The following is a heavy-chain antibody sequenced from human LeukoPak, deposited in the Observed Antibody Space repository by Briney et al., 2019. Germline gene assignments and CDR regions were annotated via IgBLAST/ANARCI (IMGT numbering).Heavy chain of an antibody. CDR2: FDPDDGET. CDR1: GKSLLDLS. D-gene: IGHD2-2*01. V-gene: IGHV1-24*01. CDR3: AADTQKTAVPATDC. Sequence: ASVKVSCKVSGKSLLDLSMYWVRQAPGKGLEWMGGFDPDDGETTYGQRFQDRVTMTEDTSTDTAYMELNNLRFDDTAVYYCAADTQKTAVPATDCWGQGTLVTVSS. J-gene: IGHJ4*02.